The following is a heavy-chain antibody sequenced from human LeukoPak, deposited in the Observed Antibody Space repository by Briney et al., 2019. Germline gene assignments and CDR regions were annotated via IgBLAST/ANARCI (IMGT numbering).Heavy chain of an antibody. Sequence: GGSLRLSCAASGFTFSGYAMSWVRQAPGKGLEWVSAISGSGGSTYYADSVKGRFTISRDNSKNTLYLQMNSLRAEDTAVYYCAKEGYCSSTSCYAGEFDYWGQGTLVTVSS. CDR2: ISGSGGST. J-gene: IGHJ4*02. CDR1: GFTFSGYA. CDR3: AKEGYCSSTSCYAGEFDY. V-gene: IGHV3-23*01. D-gene: IGHD2-2*01.